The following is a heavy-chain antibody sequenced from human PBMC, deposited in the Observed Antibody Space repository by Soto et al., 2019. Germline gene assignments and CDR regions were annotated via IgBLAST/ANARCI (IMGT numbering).Heavy chain of an antibody. D-gene: IGHD4-4*01. CDR1: GGTVSSYG. V-gene: IGHV3-23*01. CDR2: ISGSGGST. CDR3: ARPSDYSNGYYYGMDV. Sequence: GSLRLSGEGCGGTVSSYGMRRVRQAPGKGLEWVSAISGSGGSTYYADSVKGRFNISRDNSKNALYLQMNSLRAEDTAVYYWARPSDYSNGYYYGMDVWGQGTTVTVSS. J-gene: IGHJ6*02.